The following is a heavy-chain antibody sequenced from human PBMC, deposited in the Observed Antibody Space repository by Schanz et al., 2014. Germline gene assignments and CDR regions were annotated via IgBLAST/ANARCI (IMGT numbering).Heavy chain of an antibody. J-gene: IGHJ5*02. V-gene: IGHV3-74*01. CDR3: VRDERISSGVWFDP. Sequence: EPLVVESGGGLVHPGGSLRLSCAASGFTFRNHWMHWFRQGPGKGLSWVSRMDGEGTDTRYADSVKGRFTISRDNARNVVFLQMSSLRADNTAVYYCVRDERISSGVWFDPWGQGTLVTVS. CDR2: MDGEGTDT. CDR1: GFTFRNHW. D-gene: IGHD3-22*01.